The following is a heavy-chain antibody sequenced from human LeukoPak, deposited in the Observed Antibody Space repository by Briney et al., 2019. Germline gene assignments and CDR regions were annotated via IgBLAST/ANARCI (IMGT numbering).Heavy chain of an antibody. CDR2: IIPILGIA. V-gene: IGHV1-69*04. Sequence: SVKVSCKASGGTFSSYAISWVRQAPGQGLEWMGRIIPILGIANYAQKFQGRVTITADKSTSTAYMELSSLRSEDTAVYYCARETAYDSSGYYYPDYYYYGMDVWGQGTTVTVSS. J-gene: IGHJ6*02. D-gene: IGHD3-22*01. CDR1: GGTFSSYA. CDR3: ARETAYDSSGYYYPDYYYYGMDV.